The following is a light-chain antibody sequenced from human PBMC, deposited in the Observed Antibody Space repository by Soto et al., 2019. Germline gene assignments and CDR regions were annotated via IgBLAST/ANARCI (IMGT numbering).Light chain of an antibody. CDR1: SSDVCVYNY. J-gene: IGLJ1*01. CDR3: SSYTSSSTHYV. Sequence: QSALTQPASVSGSPGQSITISCTGTSSDVCVYNYVSWYQQHPGKAPKLMIYDVSNRPSGVSNRFSGSKSGNTASLTISGLQAEDEADYYCSSYTSSSTHYVFGTGTKVTVL. CDR2: DVS. V-gene: IGLV2-14*01.